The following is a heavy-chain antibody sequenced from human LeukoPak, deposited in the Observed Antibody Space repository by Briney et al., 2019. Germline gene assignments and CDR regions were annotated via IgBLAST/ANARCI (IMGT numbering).Heavy chain of an antibody. CDR3: ARDSGYSSGRGGGLEDY. J-gene: IGHJ4*02. Sequence: ASVKVSCKASGYTFTGYYMHWVRQAPGQGLEWMGWINPNSGGTNYAQKFQGRVTMTRDTSISTAYMELSRLRSDDTAVYYCARDSGYSSGRGGGLEDYWGQGTLVTVSS. D-gene: IGHD6-19*01. CDR1: GYTFTGYY. CDR2: INPNSGGT. V-gene: IGHV1-2*02.